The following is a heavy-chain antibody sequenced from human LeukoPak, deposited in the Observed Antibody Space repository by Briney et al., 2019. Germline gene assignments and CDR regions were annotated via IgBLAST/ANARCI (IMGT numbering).Heavy chain of an antibody. D-gene: IGHD4-23*01. V-gene: IGHV4-39*01. CDR2: IYYSGST. J-gene: IGHJ4*02. Sequence: SETLSLTCTVSGGSISSSSYYWGWIRQPPGKGLEWIGSIYYSGSTYYNPSLKSRVTISVDTSKNQFSLKLSSVTAADTAVYYCARQGLRGNQGFDYWGQGTLVTVSS. CDR3: ARQGLRGNQGFDY. CDR1: GGSISSSSYY.